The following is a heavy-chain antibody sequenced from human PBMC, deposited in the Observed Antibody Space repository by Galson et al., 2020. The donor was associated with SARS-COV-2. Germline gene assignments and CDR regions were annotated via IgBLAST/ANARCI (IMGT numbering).Heavy chain of an antibody. CDR1: GGSISSGGYY. V-gene: IGHV4-31*03. Sequence: SETLSLTCTVSGGSISSGGYYWSWIRQHPGKGLEWIGYIYYSGSTYYNPSLKSRVTISVDTSKNQFSLKLSSVTAADTAVYYCASGGVELAAAGAYYYGRDVWGQGTTVTVSS. CDR2: IYYSGST. D-gene: IGHD6-13*01. CDR3: ASGGVELAAAGAYYYGRDV. J-gene: IGHJ6*02.